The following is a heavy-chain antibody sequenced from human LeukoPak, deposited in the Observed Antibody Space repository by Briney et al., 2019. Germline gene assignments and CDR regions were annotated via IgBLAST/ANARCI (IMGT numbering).Heavy chain of an antibody. J-gene: IGHJ4*02. CDR3: ARLGVPGYYYDSNGYYADY. Sequence: GASVKVSCRTSGYTFTSYDLTWVRQATGQGLEWLGWINCNNGNTGYAQKFQDRITMTRDTSIDTAYMELTSLTSEDTAVYYCARLGVPGYYYDSNGYYADYWGQGTLLTVSS. CDR2: INCNNGNT. D-gene: IGHD3-22*01. CDR1: GYTFTSYD. V-gene: IGHV1-8*01.